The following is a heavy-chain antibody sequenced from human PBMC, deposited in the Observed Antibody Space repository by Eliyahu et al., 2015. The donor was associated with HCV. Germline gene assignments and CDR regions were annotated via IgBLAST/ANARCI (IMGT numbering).Heavy chain of an antibody. CDR2: IWYDGSNK. D-gene: IGHD1-26*01. V-gene: IGHV3-33*01. CDR3: AGQWELQGYYYGMDV. Sequence: QVQLVESGGGVVQPGRSLRLXXAASGFTFSXYGMHWVRQXPGKGLVWVAVIWYDGSNKYYADSVKGRFTISRDNSKNTLYLQMNSLRAEDTAVYYCAGQWELQGYYYGMDVWGQGTTVTVSS. J-gene: IGHJ6*02. CDR1: GFTFSXYG.